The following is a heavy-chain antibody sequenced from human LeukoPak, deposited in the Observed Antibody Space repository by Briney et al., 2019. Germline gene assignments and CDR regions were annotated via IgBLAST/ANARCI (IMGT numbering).Heavy chain of an antibody. J-gene: IGHJ5*02. Sequence: GGSLRLSCAASGFTFSGYYMSWIRQAPGKGLEWVSYISSSGSTIYYADSVKGRFTISRDNAKNSLYLQMNSLRAEDTAVYYCARLDDYGDYEDPWGQGTLVTVSS. CDR2: ISSSGSTI. V-gene: IGHV3-11*01. CDR1: GFTFSGYY. CDR3: ARLDDYGDYEDP. D-gene: IGHD4-17*01.